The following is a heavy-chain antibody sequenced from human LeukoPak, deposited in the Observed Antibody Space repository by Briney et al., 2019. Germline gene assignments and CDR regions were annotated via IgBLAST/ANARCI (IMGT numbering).Heavy chain of an antibody. V-gene: IGHV1-2*02. CDR3: ARAVVVAASWFDP. CDR1: GYTFTNYG. D-gene: IGHD2-15*01. J-gene: IGHJ5*02. CDR2: INPNSGGT. Sequence: ASVKVSCKASGYTFTNYGITWVRQAPGQGLEWMGWINPNSGGTNYAQKFQGRVTMTRDTSISTAYMELSRLRSDDTAVYYCARAVVVAASWFDPWGQGTLVTVSS.